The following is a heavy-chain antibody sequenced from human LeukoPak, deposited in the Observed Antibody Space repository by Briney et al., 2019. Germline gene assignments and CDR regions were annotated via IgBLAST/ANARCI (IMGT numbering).Heavy chain of an antibody. V-gene: IGHV3-9*01. CDR3: ASLYSGSYSSDY. D-gene: IGHD1-26*01. Sequence: GGSLRLSCAASGFTFDDYAMHWVRQAPGKGLEWVSGISWNSGSIGYADSVKGRFTISRDNAENSLYLQMNSLRAEDTALYYCASLYSGSYSSDYWGQGTLVTVSS. CDR1: GFTFDDYA. J-gene: IGHJ4*02. CDR2: ISWNSGSI.